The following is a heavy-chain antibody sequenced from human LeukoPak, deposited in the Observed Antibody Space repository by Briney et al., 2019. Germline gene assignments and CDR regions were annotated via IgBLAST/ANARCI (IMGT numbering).Heavy chain of an antibody. CDR2: IYYSGST. D-gene: IGHD4-17*01. CDR3: ARGYGDYVLHY. V-gene: IGHV4-59*01. Sequence: PSETLSLTCTVSGGSISSYYWSWIRQPPGKGLEWIGYIYYSGSTNYNPSLKSRVTISVDTSKNQFSLKLSSVTAADTAVYYCARGYGDYVLHYWGQGTLVTVSS. J-gene: IGHJ4*02. CDR1: GGSISSYY.